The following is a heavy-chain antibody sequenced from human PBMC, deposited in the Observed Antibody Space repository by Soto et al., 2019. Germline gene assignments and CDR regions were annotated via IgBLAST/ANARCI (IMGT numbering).Heavy chain of an antibody. CDR1: GVSINSYY. V-gene: IGHV4-59*08. CDR3: ARHRINTYNFGFDL. CDR2: IHFSENT. J-gene: IGHJ5*02. D-gene: IGHD2-15*01. Sequence: QVQLQESGPGLVKPSETLSLTCIVSGVSINSYYWSWIRQSPGKELEWIGYIHFSENTKYNPSLERRVTISLDTPNNRFSLNLRSLTAADTAVYYCARHRINTYNFGFDLWGQGTLVTVSP.